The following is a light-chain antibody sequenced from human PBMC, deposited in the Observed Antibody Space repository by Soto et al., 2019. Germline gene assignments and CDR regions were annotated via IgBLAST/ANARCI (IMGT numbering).Light chain of an antibody. V-gene: IGLV2-23*02. CDR1: NTDVGSYNL. CDR2: EVT. J-gene: IGLJ1*01. CDR3: CSYAGSPYV. Sequence: QSVLTQPASVSGSPGQTITISCFGTNTDVGSYNLVSWYQQHPGKAPKLMIYEVTKRPSGVSNRFSGSKTGNTASLTISGLQAEDGADYYCCSYAGSPYVFGTGTKLTVL.